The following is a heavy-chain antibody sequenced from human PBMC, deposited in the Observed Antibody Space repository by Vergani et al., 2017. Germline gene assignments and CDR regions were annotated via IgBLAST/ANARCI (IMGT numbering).Heavy chain of an antibody. Sequence: VQLVESGGGVVRPGGSLRLSCAASGFTFSDYYMSWIRQAPGKGLEWVSYISSSGSTIYYADSVKGRFTISRDNSKNTLYLQMNSLRAEDTAVYYCAGGGSYYGSGSLWNYYYMDVWGKGTTVTVSS. D-gene: IGHD3-10*01. CDR3: AGGGSYYGSGSLWNYYYMDV. CDR1: GFTFSDYY. J-gene: IGHJ6*03. CDR2: ISSSGSTI. V-gene: IGHV3-11*01.